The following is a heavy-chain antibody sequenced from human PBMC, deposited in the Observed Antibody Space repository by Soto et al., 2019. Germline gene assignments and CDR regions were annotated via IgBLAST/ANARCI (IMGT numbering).Heavy chain of an antibody. V-gene: IGHV1-69*13. CDR3: ARVGRSIAARPFAFDI. Sequence: ASVKVSCKASGGTFSSYAISWVRQAPGQGLEWMGGIIPIFGTANYAQKFQGRVTITADESTSTAYMEPSSLRSEDTAVYYCARVGRSIAARPFAFDIWGQGTMVTVS. CDR2: IIPIFGTA. J-gene: IGHJ3*02. CDR1: GGTFSSYA. D-gene: IGHD6-6*01.